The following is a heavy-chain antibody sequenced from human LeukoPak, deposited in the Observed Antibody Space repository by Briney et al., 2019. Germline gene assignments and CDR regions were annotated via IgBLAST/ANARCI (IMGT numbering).Heavy chain of an antibody. CDR1: GGSFSGYY. CDR2: INHSGST. Sequence: PSETLSLTCAVYGGSFSGYYWSWIRQPPGKGLEWIGEINHSGSTNYNPSLKSRVTISVDTSKNQFSLKLSSATAADTAVYYCARVWGAPGATFDYWGQGTLVTVSS. V-gene: IGHV4-34*01. J-gene: IGHJ4*02. D-gene: IGHD3-16*01. CDR3: ARVWGAPGATFDY.